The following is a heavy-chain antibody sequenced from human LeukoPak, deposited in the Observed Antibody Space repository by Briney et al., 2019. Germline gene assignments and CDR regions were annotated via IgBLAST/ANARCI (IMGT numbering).Heavy chain of an antibody. D-gene: IGHD2-2*02. J-gene: IGHJ4*02. CDR3: AKTDCTSSSCYTIDY. V-gene: IGHV3-23*01. CDR1: GFTFSYYA. CDR2: ISDSGTDT. Sequence: PGGSLRLSCAASGFTFSYYAMSWVRQAPGKGLEWFLVISDSGTDTSYADSGRGRFTISRDNSKNTLYLQMNSLRAEDTAVYYCAKTDCTSSSCYTIDYWGQGTLVTVSS.